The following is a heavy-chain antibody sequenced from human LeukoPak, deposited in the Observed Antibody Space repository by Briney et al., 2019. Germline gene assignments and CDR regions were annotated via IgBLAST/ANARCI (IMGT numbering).Heavy chain of an antibody. Sequence: GGSLKLSCTASGFTFSDHWMTWVRQAPGKGLEWVATIKGDGSHRSYGDSVRGRFTISRDNAKNSLTLEMDSLRVEDTAFYYCGRGSPVWANWGQGTLVTVSS. D-gene: IGHD1-26*01. CDR1: GFTFSDHW. CDR2: IKGDGSHR. J-gene: IGHJ4*02. V-gene: IGHV3-7*01. CDR3: GRGSPVWAN.